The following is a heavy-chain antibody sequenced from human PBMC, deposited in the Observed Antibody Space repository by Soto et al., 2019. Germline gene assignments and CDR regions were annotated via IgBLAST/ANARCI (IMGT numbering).Heavy chain of an antibody. CDR2: IYYSGST. CDR3: AIAVLPATAPFDY. D-gene: IGHD2-2*01. CDR1: GGSISNYY. Sequence: QVQLQESGPRLVKPSETLSLTCIVSGGSISNYYWSWIRQPPGKGLEWIGYIYYSGSTNYNPSLQSRVTISVDTSKNPFSLKLSSVTAADTAVYYCAIAVLPATAPFDYWGQGTLVTVSS. J-gene: IGHJ4*02. V-gene: IGHV4-59*01.